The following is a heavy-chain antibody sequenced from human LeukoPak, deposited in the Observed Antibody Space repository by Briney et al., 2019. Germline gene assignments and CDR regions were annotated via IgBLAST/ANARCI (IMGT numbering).Heavy chain of an antibody. Sequence: PETLSLTCAVYGGSFSGYYWSWIRQPPGKGLEWIGENNPSGSTNYNPSLKSRVSISVDTSKNQFSLRLSSVTAADTAVYYCARGGYYGSGSYDPWGQGTLVTDCS. CDR1: GGSFSGYY. CDR3: ARGGYYGSGSYDP. V-gene: IGHV4-34*01. CDR2: NNPSGST. D-gene: IGHD3-10*01. J-gene: IGHJ5*02.